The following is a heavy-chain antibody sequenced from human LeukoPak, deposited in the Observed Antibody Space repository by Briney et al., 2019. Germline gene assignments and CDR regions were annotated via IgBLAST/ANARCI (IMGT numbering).Heavy chain of an antibody. Sequence: PSETLSLTCTVSGGSVSSDNYYWTWIRQPPGKGLEWIGCTYYTGNSNYNPSLKSRVTISVDTSKNQFSLKLSSVTAADTAVYYCASFRSGYYYYFDYWGQGTLVTVSS. CDR2: TYYTGNS. D-gene: IGHD3-22*01. V-gene: IGHV4-61*01. CDR3: ASFRSGYYYYFDY. J-gene: IGHJ4*02. CDR1: GGSVSSDNYY.